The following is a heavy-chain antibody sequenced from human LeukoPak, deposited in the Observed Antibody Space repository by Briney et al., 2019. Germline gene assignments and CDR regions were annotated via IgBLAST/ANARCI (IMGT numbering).Heavy chain of an antibody. CDR3: ARLPYYYGSGSWFDP. D-gene: IGHD3-10*01. V-gene: IGHV4-38-2*01. CDR1: GYSISSGYY. Sequence: SETLSLTCAVSGYSISSGYYWSWIRQPPGKGLEWIGSVYHSGTTYYNPSLKSRVTISIDTSKNQFSLNLSSVTAADTAVYYCARLPYYYGSGSWFDPWGQGTLVTVSS. J-gene: IGHJ5*02. CDR2: VYHSGTT.